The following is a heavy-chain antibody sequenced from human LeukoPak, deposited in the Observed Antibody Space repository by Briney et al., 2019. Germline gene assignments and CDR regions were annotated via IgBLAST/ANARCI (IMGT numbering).Heavy chain of an antibody. CDR1: GYIFGNFA. CDR2: INTNTGNP. D-gene: IGHD5-18*01. CDR3: ARDGMPSYGYYYYYYMDV. V-gene: IGHV7-4-1*02. Sequence: GASVKVSFKASGYIFGNFAMTWVRQAPGQGLEWMGWINTNTGNPTYAQGFTGRFVFSLDTSVSTAYLQISSLKAEDTAVYYCARDGMPSYGYYYYYYMDVWGKGTTVTVSS. J-gene: IGHJ6*03.